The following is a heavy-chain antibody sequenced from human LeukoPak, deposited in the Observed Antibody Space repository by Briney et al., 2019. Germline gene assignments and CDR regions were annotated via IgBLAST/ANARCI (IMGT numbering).Heavy chain of an antibody. CDR3: ARSPWYYYGSASAFDI. Sequence: PSETLSLTCTVSGGSISSYYWSWIRQPPGKGLEWIGYIYYSGSTNYNPSLKSRVTISVDTSKNQFSLKLSSVTAADTAVYYCARSPWYYYGSASAFDIWGQGTMVTVSS. D-gene: IGHD3-10*01. V-gene: IGHV4-59*08. CDR2: IYYSGST. CDR1: GGSISSYY. J-gene: IGHJ3*02.